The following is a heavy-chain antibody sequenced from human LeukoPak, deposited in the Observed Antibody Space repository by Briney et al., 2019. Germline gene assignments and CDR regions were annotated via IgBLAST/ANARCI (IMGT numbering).Heavy chain of an antibody. J-gene: IGHJ4*02. Sequence: ASVKVSCKASGYTFTDYFMNWVRQAPGQGLEWMGWINPKSGGTVYAQKFQGRVTITADKSTYTAYMELSSLRYEDTAVYYCAKLDSGELGFGYWGQGTLVTVSS. D-gene: IGHD7-27*01. CDR1: GYTFTDYF. CDR3: AKLDSGELGFGY. CDR2: INPKSGGT. V-gene: IGHV1-2*02.